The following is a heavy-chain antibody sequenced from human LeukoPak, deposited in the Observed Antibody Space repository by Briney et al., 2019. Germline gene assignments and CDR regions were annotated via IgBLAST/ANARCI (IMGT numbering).Heavy chain of an antibody. D-gene: IGHD6-13*01. J-gene: IGHJ4*02. Sequence: PGGSLRLSCAASGFTVSSNYMSWVRQAPGKGLEWVLVIYTGGSTYYADSVKGRFTISRDNSKNTLYLQMNSLRTEDTAVYFCASGYSSSWSFEGADFDYWGQGTLVTVSS. CDR3: ASGYSSSWSFEGADFDY. CDR1: GFTVSSNY. V-gene: IGHV3-66*02. CDR2: IYTGGST.